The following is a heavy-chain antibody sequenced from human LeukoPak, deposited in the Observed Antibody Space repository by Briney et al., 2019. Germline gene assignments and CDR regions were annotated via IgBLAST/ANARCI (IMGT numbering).Heavy chain of an antibody. J-gene: IGHJ4*02. Sequence: SETLSLTCTVSGGSISSGSYYWSWIRQPPGKGLEWIGYIYYSGSTNYNPSLKSRVTISVDTSKNQFSLKLSSVTAADTAVYYCARGQGYTVTTLRYWGQGTLVTVSS. V-gene: IGHV4-61*01. CDR2: IYYSGST. CDR1: GGSISSGSYY. D-gene: IGHD4-17*01. CDR3: ARGQGYTVTTLRY.